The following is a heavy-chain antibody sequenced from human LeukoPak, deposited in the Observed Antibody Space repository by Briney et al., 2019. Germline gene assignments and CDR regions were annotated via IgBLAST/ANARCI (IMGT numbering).Heavy chain of an antibody. V-gene: IGHV4-59*12. J-gene: IGHJ3*02. Sequence: SETLSLTCTVSGGSISSYYWTWIRQPPGKGLEWIGYIHYSGSTKYNPSLKSRVTISVDTSKNQFSLKLSSVTAADTAVYYCARDLTYCGGDCSGAFDIWGQGTMVTVSS. CDR2: IHYSGST. CDR3: ARDLTYCGGDCSGAFDI. D-gene: IGHD2-21*02. CDR1: GGSISSYY.